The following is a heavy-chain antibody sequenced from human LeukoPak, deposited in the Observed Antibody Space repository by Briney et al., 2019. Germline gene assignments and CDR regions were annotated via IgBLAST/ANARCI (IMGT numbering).Heavy chain of an antibody. CDR2: STHNGST. D-gene: IGHD2-2*01. CDR1: GGSFSGHY. Sequence: SETLSLTCAVYGGSFSGHYWTYIRQPPGKGLEWIGESTHNGSTIYNPSLKSRVTISVDTSKNQFSLKLTSVTAADTAVYYCARGRTGAAALDFWGPGTLVTVS. V-gene: IGHV4-34*01. CDR3: ARGRTGAAALDF. J-gene: IGHJ4*02.